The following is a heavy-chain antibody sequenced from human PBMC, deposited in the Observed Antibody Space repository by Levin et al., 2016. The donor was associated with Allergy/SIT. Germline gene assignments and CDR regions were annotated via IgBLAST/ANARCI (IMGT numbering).Heavy chain of an antibody. CDR1: GGTFSSYA. D-gene: IGHD2-15*01. CDR3: ARETTPYSMDV. Sequence: SVKVSCKASGGTFSSYAIGWVRQAPGQGLEWMGGIIPMFGTANYAQKFRGRVTIIADEPTSTVYMELSSLRSEDTAVYYCARETTPYSMDVWGQGTKVTVSS. J-gene: IGHJ6*02. CDR2: IIPMFGTA. V-gene: IGHV1-69*13.